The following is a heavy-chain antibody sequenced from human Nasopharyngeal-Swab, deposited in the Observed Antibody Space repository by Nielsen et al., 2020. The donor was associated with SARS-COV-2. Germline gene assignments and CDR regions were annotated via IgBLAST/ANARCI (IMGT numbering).Heavy chain of an antibody. D-gene: IGHD2-21*01. V-gene: IGHV3-7*01. J-gene: IGHJ3*02. CDR1: GFPFNIYW. CDR3: ARDPIPAGSSDGFDI. CDR2: IKQDGSEK. Sequence: GESLKISCAASGFPFNIYWMRWVRQAPGKGLEWVANIKQDGSEKYYVNSVKGRFTISRDNAKNSLYLQMNSLRAEDTAVYYCARDPIPAGSSDGFDIWGQGTMVTVSS.